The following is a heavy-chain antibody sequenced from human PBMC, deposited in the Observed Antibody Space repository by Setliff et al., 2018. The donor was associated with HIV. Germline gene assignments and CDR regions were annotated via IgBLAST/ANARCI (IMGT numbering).Heavy chain of an antibody. D-gene: IGHD7-27*01. V-gene: IGHV1-69*06. J-gene: IGHJ3*01. CDR1: GYTFTNHA. CDR3: ARGLTDRGDAFDL. CDR2: IIPIFGTA. Sequence: SVKVSCKASGYTFTNHAIHWVRQAPGQRLEWMGRIIPIFGTADYAQKFQGRVTITADKYTSTAYMELSSLRSEDTAVYYCARGLTDRGDAFDLWGQGTMVTVSS.